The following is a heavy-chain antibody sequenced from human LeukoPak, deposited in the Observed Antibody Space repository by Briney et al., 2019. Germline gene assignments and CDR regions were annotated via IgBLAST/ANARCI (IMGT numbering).Heavy chain of an antibody. CDR3: AKGFLEWLGAFDI. CDR2: INPSGGST. Sequence: GASVKVSCKASGYTFTSYYMHWVRQAPGQGLEWMGIINPSGGSTSYAQKFQGRVTMTTDTSTSTAYMELRSLRSDDTAVYCCAKGFLEWLGAFDIWGQGTMVTVSS. CDR1: GYTFTSYY. J-gene: IGHJ3*02. D-gene: IGHD3-3*01. V-gene: IGHV1-46*03.